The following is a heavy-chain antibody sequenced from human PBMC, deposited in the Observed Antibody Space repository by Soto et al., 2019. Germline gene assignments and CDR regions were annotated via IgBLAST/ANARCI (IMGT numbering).Heavy chain of an antibody. Sequence: ASVKVSCKASGGTFSSYAISWVRQAPGQGLEWMGGIIPIFGTANYAQKFQGRVTITADESTSTAYMELSSLRSEDTAVYYCARDLGRMTTVTTFAFDIWGQGTMVTVSS. D-gene: IGHD4-17*01. J-gene: IGHJ3*02. V-gene: IGHV1-69*13. CDR2: IIPIFGTA. CDR3: ARDLGRMTTVTTFAFDI. CDR1: GGTFSSYA.